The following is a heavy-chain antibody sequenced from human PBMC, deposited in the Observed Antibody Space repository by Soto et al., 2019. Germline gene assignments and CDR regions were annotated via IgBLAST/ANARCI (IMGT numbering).Heavy chain of an antibody. Sequence: SETLSLTCTVSGGSISSYYWSWIRQPPGKGLEWIGYIYYSGSTNYNPSLKSRVTISVDTSKNQFSLKLSSVTAADTAVYYCAVSSSWYGYFDYWGQGTLVTVSS. CDR1: GGSISSYY. J-gene: IGHJ4*02. V-gene: IGHV4-59*01. D-gene: IGHD6-13*01. CDR3: AVSSSWYGYFDY. CDR2: IYYSGST.